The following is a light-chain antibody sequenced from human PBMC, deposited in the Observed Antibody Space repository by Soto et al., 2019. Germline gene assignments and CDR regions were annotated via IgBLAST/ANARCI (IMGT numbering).Light chain of an antibody. CDR3: QHFGSSLRT. J-gene: IGKJ1*01. Sequence: EIVLTQSPGTLSLSPGERATLSCRASQSVSSSYLAWYQQKPGQAPRLLIYGASSRATGIPDRFSGSGSGTDFTLTISSLEPEDFAVYYCQHFGSSLRTFGQGTKVDIK. V-gene: IGKV3-20*01. CDR1: QSVSSSY. CDR2: GAS.